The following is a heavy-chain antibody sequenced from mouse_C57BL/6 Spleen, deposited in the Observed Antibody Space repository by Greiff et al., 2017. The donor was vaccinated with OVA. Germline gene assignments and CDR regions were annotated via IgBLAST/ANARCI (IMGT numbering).Heavy chain of an antibody. CDR1: GYSFTDYN. J-gene: IGHJ4*01. Sequence: VQLQQSGPELVRPGASVKISCKASGYSFTDYNMNWVKQSNGKSLEWIGVINPNYGTTSYNQKFKGKATLTVDQSSSTAYMQLNSLTSEDSAVYYCARRGITTAYYAMDYWGQGTSVTVSS. CDR3: ARRGITTAYYAMDY. V-gene: IGHV1-39*01. D-gene: IGHD1-1*01. CDR2: INPNYGTT.